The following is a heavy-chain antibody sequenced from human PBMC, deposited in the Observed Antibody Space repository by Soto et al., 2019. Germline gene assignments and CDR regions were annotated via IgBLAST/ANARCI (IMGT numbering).Heavy chain of an antibody. CDR1: GYTFTSYD. J-gene: IGHJ4*02. Sequence: ASVKVSCKASGYTFTSYDINWVRQATGQGLEWMGWMNPNSGNTGYAQKFQGRVTMTRNTSISTAYMELSSLRSEDTAVYYCARAQVRSARFPGPPCYWGQGTLVTVSS. CDR2: MNPNSGNT. D-gene: IGHD6-6*01. V-gene: IGHV1-8*01. CDR3: ARAQVRSARFPGPPCY.